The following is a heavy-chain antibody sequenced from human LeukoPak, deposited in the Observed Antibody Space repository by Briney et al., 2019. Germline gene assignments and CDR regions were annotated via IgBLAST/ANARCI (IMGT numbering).Heavy chain of an antibody. V-gene: IGHV3-74*01. CDR2: INIDGST. CDR3: VRSRGYFDC. CDR1: GLTFSSSW. Sequence: GGSLRLSCAASGLTFSSSWMHWVRQVPGKGLLRVSRINIDGSTFYADSVKGRFTISRDSAKNTLYLQMNSLRVEDTAVYYCVRSRGYFDCWGQGTLVTVSS. J-gene: IGHJ4*02.